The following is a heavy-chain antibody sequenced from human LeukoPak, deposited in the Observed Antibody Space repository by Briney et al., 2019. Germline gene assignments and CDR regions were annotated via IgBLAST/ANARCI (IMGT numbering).Heavy chain of an antibody. Sequence: QTGGSLRLPCAASGFTFSSYSMNWVRQAPGKGLEWVSYISSSSTIYYADSVKGRFTISRDNAKNSLYLQMNSLRAEDTAVYYCARELSGYSSGWYIGGGYMDVWGKGTTVTVSS. D-gene: IGHD6-19*01. V-gene: IGHV3-48*01. CDR2: ISSSSTI. CDR3: ARELSGYSSGWYIGGGYMDV. J-gene: IGHJ6*03. CDR1: GFTFSSYS.